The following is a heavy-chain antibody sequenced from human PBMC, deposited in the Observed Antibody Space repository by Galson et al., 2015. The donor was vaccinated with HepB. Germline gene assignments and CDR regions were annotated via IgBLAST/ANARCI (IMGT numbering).Heavy chain of an antibody. V-gene: IGHV1-3*01. J-gene: IGHJ4*02. Sequence: SCKASGYTFTNYVTHWVRQAPGQRLEWMGWINAGNGNTKYSQKFQGRVTITRDTSASTAYMELSSLRSEDTAVYYCARGGERGYSGYVDFDYWGQGTLVTVSS. CDR1: GYTFTNYV. CDR2: INAGNGNT. D-gene: IGHD5-12*01. CDR3: ARGGERGYSGYVDFDY.